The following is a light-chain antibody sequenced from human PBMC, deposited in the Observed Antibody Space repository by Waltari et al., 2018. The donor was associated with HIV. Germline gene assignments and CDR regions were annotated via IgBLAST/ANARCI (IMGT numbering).Light chain of an antibody. CDR2: EVS. CDR3: NSYRSSTTPCV. V-gene: IGLV2-14*01. CDR1: SSDFGGHNY. Sequence: QSALTQPASVSGSPGQSITIPCTGTSSDFGGHNYAPWYQQHPGKAPKLLIYEVSNRPSGVSNRFSGSKSGNTASMTISGLQAEDEADYYCNSYRSSTTPCVFGTGTKVTVL. J-gene: IGLJ1*01.